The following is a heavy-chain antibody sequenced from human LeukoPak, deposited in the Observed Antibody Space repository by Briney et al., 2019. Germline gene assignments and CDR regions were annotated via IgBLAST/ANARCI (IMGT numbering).Heavy chain of an antibody. D-gene: IGHD1-7*01. J-gene: IGHJ4*02. V-gene: IGHV4-59*08. CDR3: ARQPSITGTPLDY. CDR1: GGSISSYY. CDR2: IYYSGST. Sequence: PSETLSLICTVSGGSISSYYWSWIRQPPGKGLEWIGYIYYSGSTNYNPSLKSRVTISVGTSKNQFSLKLSSVTAADTAVYYCARQPSITGTPLDYWGQGTLVTVSS.